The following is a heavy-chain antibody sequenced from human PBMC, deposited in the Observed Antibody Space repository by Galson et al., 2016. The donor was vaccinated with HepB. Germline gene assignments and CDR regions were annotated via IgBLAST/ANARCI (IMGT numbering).Heavy chain of an antibody. V-gene: IGHV1-18*01. CDR3: ARGDIVVVPAAIDFDY. CDR2: ISTYTGNT. CDR1: GYTFTSYG. D-gene: IGHD2-2*02. Sequence: SVKVSCKASGYTFTSYGINWVRQAPGQGLEWMGWISTYTGNTNYAQKLQDRVTMTTDTSTSTAYMELRSLRSDDTAVYYCARGDIVVVPAAIDFDYWGQGTLVTVSS. J-gene: IGHJ4*02.